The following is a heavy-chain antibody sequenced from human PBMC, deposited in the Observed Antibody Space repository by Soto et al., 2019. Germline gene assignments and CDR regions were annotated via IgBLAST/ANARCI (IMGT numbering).Heavy chain of an antibody. CDR3: ARDGRFLEWFTITTMAGGMDV. J-gene: IGHJ6*02. V-gene: IGHV1-2*04. CDR2: INPNSGGT. D-gene: IGHD3-3*01. Sequence: QVQLVQSGAEVKKPGASVKVSCKASGYTFTGYYMHWVRQAPGQGLEWMGWINPNSGGTNYAQKFQGWVTMTRDTSISTAYMELSRLRSDDTAVCYCARDGRFLEWFTITTMAGGMDVWGQGTTVTVSS. CDR1: GYTFTGYY.